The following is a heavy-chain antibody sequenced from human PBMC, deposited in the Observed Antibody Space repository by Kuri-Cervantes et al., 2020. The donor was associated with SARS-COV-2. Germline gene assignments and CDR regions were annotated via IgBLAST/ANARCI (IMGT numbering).Heavy chain of an antibody. CDR2: ISSSSSYI. D-gene: IGHD1-26*01. CDR1: GFTFSSYS. V-gene: IGHV3-21*01. J-gene: IGHJ2*01. Sequence: GESLKISCAASGFTFSSYSMNWVRQAPGKGLEWVSSISSSSSYIYYADSVKGRFTISRDNAKNSLYPQMNSLRAEDTAVYYCARGSWVTMGWYFDLWGRGTLVTVSS. CDR3: ARGSWVTMGWYFDL.